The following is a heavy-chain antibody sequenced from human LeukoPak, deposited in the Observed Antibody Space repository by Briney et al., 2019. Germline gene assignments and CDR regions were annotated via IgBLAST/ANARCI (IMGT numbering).Heavy chain of an antibody. V-gene: IGHV5-51*01. CDR1: GYSFTSYC. D-gene: IGHD1-26*01. Sequence: GESLKISCKVSGYSFTSYCIGWVRQMPGKGLEWMGIIYPGDSGPTYSPSFQGQVTISVDKSINTAYLQWSSLQASDTAMYYCGLSGDRVPLQDDVFDVWGQGTMVTVST. CDR2: IYPGDSGP. J-gene: IGHJ3*01. CDR3: GLSGDRVPLQDDVFDV.